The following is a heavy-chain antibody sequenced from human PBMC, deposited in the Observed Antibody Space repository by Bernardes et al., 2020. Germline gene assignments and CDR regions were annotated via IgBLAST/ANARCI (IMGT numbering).Heavy chain of an antibody. CDR1: GFTFSDYY. CDR2: ISSSGSTI. CDR3: ARDGISRITIFGVVPPRGYYGMDV. V-gene: IGHV3-11*01. D-gene: IGHD3-3*01. Sequence: GGSLRLSCAASGFTFSDYYMSWIRQAPGKGLEWVSYISSSGSTIYYADSVKGRFTISRDNAKNSLYLQMNSLRAEDTAVYYCARDGISRITIFGVVPPRGYYGMDVWGKGTTVTVSS. J-gene: IGHJ6*04.